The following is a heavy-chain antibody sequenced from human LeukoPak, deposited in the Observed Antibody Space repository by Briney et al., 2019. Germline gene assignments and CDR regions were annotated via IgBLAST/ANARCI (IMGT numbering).Heavy chain of an antibody. CDR3: ARVSGYDWESFYDY. Sequence: SETLSLTCTASGGSISSYYWSWIRQPPGKGLEWIGYIYYSGSTNYNPSLKSRVTISVDTSKNQFSLKLSSVTAADTAVYYCARVSGYDWESFYDYWGQGTLVTVSS. D-gene: IGHD5-12*01. CDR2: IYYSGST. V-gene: IGHV4-59*01. CDR1: GGSISSYY. J-gene: IGHJ4*02.